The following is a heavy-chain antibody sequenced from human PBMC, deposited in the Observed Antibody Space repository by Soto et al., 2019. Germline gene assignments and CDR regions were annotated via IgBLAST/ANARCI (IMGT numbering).Heavy chain of an antibody. CDR3: ARLGLMVAAPNYYMDV. D-gene: IGHD2-15*01. CDR1: GGSISSYY. J-gene: IGHJ6*03. Sequence: SETLSLTCTVSGGSISSYYWSWIRQPPGKGLEWIGYIYYSGSTNYNPSLKSRVTISVDTSKNQLSLKLSSVTAADTAVYYCARLGLMVAAPNYYMDVWGKGTTVTVSS. V-gene: IGHV4-59*01. CDR2: IYYSGST.